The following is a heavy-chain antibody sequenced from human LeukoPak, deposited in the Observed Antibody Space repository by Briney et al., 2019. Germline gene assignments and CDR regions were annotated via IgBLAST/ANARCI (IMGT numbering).Heavy chain of an antibody. D-gene: IGHD3-10*01. CDR1: GYTFTGYY. Sequence: GASVKVSCKVSGYTFTGYYLHWLRQAPGQGLEWTGRINPSSGGTNYAQKFQGRVTMTRDTSINTAYMALSSLRSDDTAVYYCARGPSGSDYWGQGTLVTVSS. CDR3: ARGPSGSDY. J-gene: IGHJ4*02. V-gene: IGHV1-2*06. CDR2: INPSSGGT.